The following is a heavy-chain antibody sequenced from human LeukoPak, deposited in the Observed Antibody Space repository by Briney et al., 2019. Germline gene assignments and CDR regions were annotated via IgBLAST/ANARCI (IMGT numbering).Heavy chain of an antibody. V-gene: IGHV4-38-2*02. CDR2: IYHSGST. CDR1: GYSISSGYY. CDR3: ATEGGYSYGIDY. J-gene: IGHJ4*02. D-gene: IGHD5-18*01. Sequence: PSETLSLTCTVSGYSISSGYYWGWIRQPPGKGLEWIGSIYHSGSTYYNPSLKSRVTISVDTSKNQFSLKLSSVTAADTAVYYCATEGGYSYGIDYWGQGTLVTVSS.